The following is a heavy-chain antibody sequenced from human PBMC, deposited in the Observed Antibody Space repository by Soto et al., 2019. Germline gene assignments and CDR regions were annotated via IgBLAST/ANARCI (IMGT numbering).Heavy chain of an antibody. CDR1: FWSFRNYR. D-gene: IGHD6-19*01. Sequence: VSYLCCFWSFRNYRSILLRLDPGKGLEWVGGIVPIYRTADYAQKFQGRVTITDDESARKSYMELRISKAKDKAVYYCVRDYGEKLRSSWGQGTLVTVSS. V-gene: IGHV1-69*01. J-gene: IGHJ4*02. CDR3: VRDYGEKLRSS. CDR2: IVPIYRTA.